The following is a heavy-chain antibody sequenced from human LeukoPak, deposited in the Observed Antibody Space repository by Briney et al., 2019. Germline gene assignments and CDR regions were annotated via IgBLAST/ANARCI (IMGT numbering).Heavy chain of an antibody. D-gene: IGHD6-19*01. Sequence: GGSLRLPCAASGFTFSSYWMHWVRQAPGKGLVWVSRINSDGSSTSYADSVKGRFTISRDNAKNTLYLQMNSLRAEDTAVYYWAKGIAVAGSAEYFQHWGQGTLVTVSS. CDR1: GFTFSSYW. CDR2: INSDGSST. CDR3: AKGIAVAGSAEYFQH. V-gene: IGHV3-74*01. J-gene: IGHJ1*01.